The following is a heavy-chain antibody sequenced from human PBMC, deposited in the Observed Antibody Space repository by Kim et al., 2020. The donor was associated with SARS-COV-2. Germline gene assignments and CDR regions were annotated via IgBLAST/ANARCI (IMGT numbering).Heavy chain of an antibody. CDR2: ISWNSGSI. V-gene: IGHV3-9*01. J-gene: IGHJ6*03. CDR1: GFTFGDYA. Sequence: GGSLRLSCAASGFTFGDYAMHWVRQAPGKGLEWVSGISWNSGSIGYADSVKGRFTISRDNAKNSRSLQMNSLRAEDTALYYGAPKYSSSALYYYYLRRDVWRRETTVTLS. CDR3: APKYSSSALYYYYLRRDV. D-gene: IGHD6-6*01.